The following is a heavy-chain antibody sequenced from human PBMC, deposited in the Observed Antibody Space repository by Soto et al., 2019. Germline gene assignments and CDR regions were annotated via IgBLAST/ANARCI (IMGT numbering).Heavy chain of an antibody. V-gene: IGHV4-39*01. J-gene: IGHJ4*02. CDR1: GGSISSSSYY. CDR2: IYYSGST. Sequence: SETLSLACTVSGGSISSSSYYWGWIRQPPGKGLEWIGSIYYSGSTYYNPSLKSRVTISVDTSKNQFSLKLSSVTAADTAVYYCAGSGYDWGIDYWGQGTLVTVSS. CDR3: AGSGYDWGIDY. D-gene: IGHD5-12*01.